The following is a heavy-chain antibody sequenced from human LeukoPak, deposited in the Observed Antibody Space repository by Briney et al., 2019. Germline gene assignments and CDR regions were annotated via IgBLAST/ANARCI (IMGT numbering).Heavy chain of an antibody. J-gene: IGHJ1*01. CDR2: IKSKTDGGTI. CDR3: TTDLSELDDSGYHAKYFHH. D-gene: IGHD3-22*01. CDR1: GFTFSKVW. Sequence: PGGSLRLSCAASGFTFSKVWMSWVRQAPGKGLEWVGRIKSKTDGGTIDYAAPVKGRFTISRDDSKDTLFLQMNSLKTEDTAVYYCTTDLSELDDSGYHAKYFHHWGQGTLVSVSS. V-gene: IGHV3-15*01.